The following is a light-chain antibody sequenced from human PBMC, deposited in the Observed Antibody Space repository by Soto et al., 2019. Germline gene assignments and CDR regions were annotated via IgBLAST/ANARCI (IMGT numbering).Light chain of an antibody. CDR2: EVS. V-gene: IGLV2-8*01. CDR1: SSDVGGYNY. CDR3: SSYAGGNNFHVV. J-gene: IGLJ2*01. Sequence: QAVVTQPPSASGSPGQSVTISCTGTSSDVGGYNYVSWYQQHPGKAPKLMIYEVSKWPSGVPDRFSGSKSGNTASLTVSGLQAEDEADYYCSSYAGGNNFHVVFGGGTKVTVL.